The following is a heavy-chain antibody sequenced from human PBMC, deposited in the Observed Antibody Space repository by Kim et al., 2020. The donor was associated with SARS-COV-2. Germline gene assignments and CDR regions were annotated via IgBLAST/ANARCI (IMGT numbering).Heavy chain of an antibody. V-gene: IGHV4-34*01. J-gene: IGHJ5*02. D-gene: IGHD3-3*01. Sequence: SETLSLTCAVYGGSFSGYYWSWIRQPPGKGLEWIGEINHSGSTNYNPSLKSRVTISVDTSKNQFSLKLSSVTAADTAVYYCARKGRTKTIFGVVIIPGENWCDPWGQGTLVTVSS. CDR2: INHSGST. CDR1: GGSFSGYY. CDR3: ARKGRTKTIFGVVIIPGENWCDP.